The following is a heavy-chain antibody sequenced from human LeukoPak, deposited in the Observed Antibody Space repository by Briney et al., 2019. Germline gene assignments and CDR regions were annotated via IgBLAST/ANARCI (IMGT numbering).Heavy chain of an antibody. CDR2: IDANAKTT. CDR1: GFTFSNYW. CDR3: ARVLVRGPPDY. V-gene: IGHV3-74*01. D-gene: IGHD3-10*01. J-gene: IGHJ4*02. Sequence: PGGSLRLSCAASGFTFSNYWLHWVRQAPGKGLVWVSRIDANAKTTSYADSVKGRFTISTDNAKKTLYLQMNSLRAEDTAVYYCARVLVRGPPDYWGQGTLVTVSS.